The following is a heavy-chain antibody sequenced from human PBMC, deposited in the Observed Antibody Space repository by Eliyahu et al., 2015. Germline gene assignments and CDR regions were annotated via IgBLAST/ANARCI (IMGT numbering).Heavy chain of an antibody. Sequence: QVQLQQWGAGLLKPSETLSLTCAVYGGSFSGYYWSWIRQPPGKGLEWIGEINHSGSTNYNPSLKSRVTISVDTSKNQFSLKLSSVTAADTAVYYCARAEGYSSGRYYFDYWGQGTLVTVSS. CDR2: INHSGST. D-gene: IGHD6-19*01. CDR3: ARAEGYSSGRYYFDY. V-gene: IGHV4-34*01. CDR1: GGSFSGYY. J-gene: IGHJ4*02.